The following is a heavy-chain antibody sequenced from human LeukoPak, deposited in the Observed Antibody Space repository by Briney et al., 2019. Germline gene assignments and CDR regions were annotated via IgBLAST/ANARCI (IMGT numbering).Heavy chain of an antibody. CDR1: GYTFTGYY. CDR3: AKVSVVAATKRYYYYYYYMDV. J-gene: IGHJ6*03. CDR2: IRYDGSNK. D-gene: IGHD2-15*01. Sequence: SCKASGYTFTGYYMHWVRQAPGKGLEWVAFIRYDGSNKYYADSVKGRFTISRDNSKNTLYLQMNSLRAEDTAVYYCAKVSVVAATKRYYYYYYYMDVWGKGTTVTISS. V-gene: IGHV3-30*02.